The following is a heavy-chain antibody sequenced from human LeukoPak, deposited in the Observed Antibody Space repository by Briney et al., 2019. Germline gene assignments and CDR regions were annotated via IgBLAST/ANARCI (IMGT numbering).Heavy chain of an antibody. CDR1: DDSISSGY. V-gene: IGHV4-38-2*02. CDR3: ASRITVAGNYLDY. J-gene: IGHJ4*02. D-gene: IGHD6-19*01. CDR2: IYHSGST. Sequence: PSETLSLTCTVSDDSISSGYWGWIRQPPGKGLEWIGSIYHSGSTYYNPSLKSRVTISVDTSKNQFSLRLSSVTAADTAVYYCASRITVAGNYLDYWGQGTLVTVSS.